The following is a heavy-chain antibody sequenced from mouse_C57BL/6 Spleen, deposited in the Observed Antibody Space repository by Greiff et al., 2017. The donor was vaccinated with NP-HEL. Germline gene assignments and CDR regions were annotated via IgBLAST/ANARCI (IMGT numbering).Heavy chain of an antibody. CDR1: GYTFTSSW. CDR2: IHPSDGDT. V-gene: IGHV1-74*01. J-gene: IGHJ1*03. D-gene: IGHD1-1*01. Sequence: QVQLQQPGAELVKPGASVKVSCKASGYTFTSSWMHWVNQRPGQGLEWIGRIHPSDGDTNSNQKFKGKASLTGDKSPSTAYMQLSSLTSEDSAVYYCAIGVYAWYFDVWGTGTTVTVSS. CDR3: AIGVYAWYFDV.